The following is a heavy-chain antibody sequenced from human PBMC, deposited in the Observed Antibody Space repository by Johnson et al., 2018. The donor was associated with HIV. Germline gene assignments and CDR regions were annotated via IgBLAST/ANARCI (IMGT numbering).Heavy chain of an antibody. V-gene: IGHV3-30*14. Sequence: QVQLVESGGGLVKPGGSLRLSCSASGFTFSDYYITWIRQAPGKGLEWVAVISYDGSNKYYADSVKGRFTISRDNSKNTLYLQMNSRRAEDTAVYYCARDNLRAFDIWGQGTMVTVSS. CDR1: GFTFSDYY. D-gene: IGHD5/OR15-5a*01. CDR3: ARDNLRAFDI. J-gene: IGHJ3*02. CDR2: ISYDGSNK.